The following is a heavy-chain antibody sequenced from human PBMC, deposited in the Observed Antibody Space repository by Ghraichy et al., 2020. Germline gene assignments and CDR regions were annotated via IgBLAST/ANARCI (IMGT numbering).Heavy chain of an antibody. CDR2: ISSSSRNI. Sequence: GGSLRLSCAASGFTFRSYDMNWVRQAPGKGLEWVSSISSSSRNIFYADSVKGRFTISRDNAKNSLFLQMNSLRDEDTAVYYCARASRVIRFYYYDGMDVWGQGTTVTVSS. V-gene: IGHV3-21*01. CDR3: ARASRVIRFYYYDGMDV. CDR1: GFTFRSYD. D-gene: IGHD4-17*01. J-gene: IGHJ6*02.